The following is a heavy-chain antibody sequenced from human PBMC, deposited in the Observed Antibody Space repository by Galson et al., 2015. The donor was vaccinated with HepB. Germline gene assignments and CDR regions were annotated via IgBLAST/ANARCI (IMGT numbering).Heavy chain of an antibody. D-gene: IGHD3-10*01. Sequence: SLRLSCAASGSTFSSYTMHWVRQAPGKGLEYVSAITTHGGSTYYADSVKGRFTISRDNSKSTLYLQMSSLRVEDTAVYYCVNLFGEWGQGTLVTVSS. CDR1: GSTFSSYT. J-gene: IGHJ4*02. CDR2: ITTHGGST. V-gene: IGHV3-64D*06. CDR3: VNLFGE.